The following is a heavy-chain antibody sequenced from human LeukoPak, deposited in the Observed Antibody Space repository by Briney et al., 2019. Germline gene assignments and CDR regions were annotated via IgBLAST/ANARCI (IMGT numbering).Heavy chain of an antibody. D-gene: IGHD3-22*01. V-gene: IGHV1-2*02. CDR3: SRDQYYYDSSWKY. J-gene: IGHJ4*02. CDR1: GYTFTSYY. Sequence: ASVKVSCKASGYTFTSYYMHWVRQAPGQGLEWMGWINPNSGSTNYAQKFQGRVTMTRDTSISTAYMELSRLRSEDTAVYYWSRDQYYYDSSWKYCGQRTLCSVSS. CDR2: INPNSGST.